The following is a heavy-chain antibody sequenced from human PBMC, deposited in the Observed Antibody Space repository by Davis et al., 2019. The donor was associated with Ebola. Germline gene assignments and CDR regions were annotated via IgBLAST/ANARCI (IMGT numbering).Heavy chain of an antibody. Sequence: GESLKLPCKCPGYTFTTFWLGRLRQLPGKGLEWMGIIHPGDSDTRYSPSFQAQVTISADKSISTPYLQSSSLKASDTAMYYCARRGGWSGAFLDYWGQGTLVTGSS. CDR1: GYTFTTFW. CDR2: IHPGDSDT. CDR3: ARRGGWSGAFLDY. J-gene: IGHJ4*02. V-gene: IGHV5-51*01. D-gene: IGHD3-3*02.